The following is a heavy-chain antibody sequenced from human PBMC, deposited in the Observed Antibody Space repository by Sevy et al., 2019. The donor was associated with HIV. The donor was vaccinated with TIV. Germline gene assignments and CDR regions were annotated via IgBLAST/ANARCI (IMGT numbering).Heavy chain of an antibody. J-gene: IGHJ4*02. CDR3: AQGTVGRFDS. CDR2: IKSDGSDK. CDR1: GFTFSAYW. Sequence: GGSLRLSCAASGFTFSAYWMNWVRQAPGKGLEGVANIKSDGSDKHFVVSVEGRFTISRDNAKNSRYLQMNSLRVEDTAVYYCAQGTVGRFDSWGQGTLVTVSS. V-gene: IGHV3-7*01. D-gene: IGHD3-16*01.